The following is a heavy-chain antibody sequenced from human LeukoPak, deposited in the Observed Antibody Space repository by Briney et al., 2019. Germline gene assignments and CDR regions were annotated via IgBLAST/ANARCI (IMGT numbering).Heavy chain of an antibody. D-gene: IGHD3-10*01. CDR1: GGSFSGYY. CDR3: ARGXTXRITMVRGVIYFDY. J-gene: IGHJ4*02. CDR2: INHSGST. V-gene: IGHV4-34*01. Sequence: KASETLSLTCAVYGGSFSGYYWSWIRQPPGKGLEWIGEINHSGSTNYNPSLKSRVTISVDTSKNQFSLKLSSVTAADTAVYYCARGXTXRITMVRGVIYFDYWGQGTLVTVSS.